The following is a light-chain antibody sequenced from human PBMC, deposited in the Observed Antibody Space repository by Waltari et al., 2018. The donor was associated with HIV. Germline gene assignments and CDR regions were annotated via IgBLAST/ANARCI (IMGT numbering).Light chain of an antibody. CDR3: ATWDDSLNGWV. Sequence: QSVLTQPPSASGTPGQRVTISCSGSSSNIGGNTVNWYQQLPGTAPKLLIYSNNQRPSGVPDRFSGSKSGTSASLAISGLQSEDEADYYSATWDDSLNGWVFGGGTKLTVL. V-gene: IGLV1-44*01. CDR1: SSNIGGNT. J-gene: IGLJ3*02. CDR2: SNN.